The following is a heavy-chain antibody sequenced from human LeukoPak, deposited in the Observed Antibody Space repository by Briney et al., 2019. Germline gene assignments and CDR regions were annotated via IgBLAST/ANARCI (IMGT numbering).Heavy chain of an antibody. CDR2: IYYSGST. D-gene: IGHD2-15*01. J-gene: IGHJ4*02. CDR1: GGSISSYY. Sequence: PSETLSLTCTVSGGSISSYYWSWIRQPPGKGLEWIGYIYYSGSTNYNPSLKSRVTISVATSKNQFSLKLSSVTAADTAVYYCARDSPYSSGGSCYAPGYYFDYWGQGTLVTVSS. V-gene: IGHV4-59*01. CDR3: ARDSPYSSGGSCYAPGYYFDY.